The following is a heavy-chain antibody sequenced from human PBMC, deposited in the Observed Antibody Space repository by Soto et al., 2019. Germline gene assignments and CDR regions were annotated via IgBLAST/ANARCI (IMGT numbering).Heavy chain of an antibody. Sequence: SETLSLTCAVYGGSFSGYYWSWIRQPPGKGLEWIGEINHSGSTNYNPSLKSRVTISVDTSKNQFSLKLSSVTAADTAVYYCASSSKWGSGYYPFDDWGQGTLVTVSS. CDR1: GGSFSGYY. V-gene: IGHV4-34*01. D-gene: IGHD3-3*01. CDR2: INHSGST. CDR3: ASSSKWGSGYYPFDD. J-gene: IGHJ4*02.